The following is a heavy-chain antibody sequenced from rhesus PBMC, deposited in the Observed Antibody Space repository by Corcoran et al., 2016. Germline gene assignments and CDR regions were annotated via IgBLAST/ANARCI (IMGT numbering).Heavy chain of an antibody. Sequence: QVKLQQWGEGLVKPSETLSLTCAVYGGSISGYYWSWIRQPPGKGLEWIGNIDGNSASTPYNPSLKNRVTISKDTSKNQFSLKLSSVTAADTAVYYCATTGTGTIYYGLDSWGQGVVVTVSS. V-gene: IGHV4-73*01. CDR3: ATTGTGTIYYGLDS. CDR2: IDGNSAST. J-gene: IGHJ6*01. CDR1: GGSISGYY. D-gene: IGHD1-26*01.